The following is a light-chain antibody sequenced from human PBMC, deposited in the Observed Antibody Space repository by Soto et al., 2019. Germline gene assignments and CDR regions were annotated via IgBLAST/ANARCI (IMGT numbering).Light chain of an antibody. V-gene: IGKV4-1*01. CDR2: WAS. CDR3: QQYYSPPWT. CDR1: QSVLYSSSNRNY. Sequence: DIVMTQSPDSLAVSLGERATINCKSSQSVLYSSSNRNYLAWYQQKPGQPPKLLIYWASTRESGVPDRFSGSGSATDFTLTISSLQAEDVAVYYCQQYYSPPWTFGQGTKVEIK. J-gene: IGKJ1*01.